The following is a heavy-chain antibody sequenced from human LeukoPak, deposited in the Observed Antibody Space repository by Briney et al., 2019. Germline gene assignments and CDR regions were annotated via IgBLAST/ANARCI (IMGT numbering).Heavy chain of an antibody. CDR1: GGSISSYY. CDR3: ASMEVAGTGRDY. J-gene: IGHJ4*02. D-gene: IGHD6-19*01. CDR2: IYTSGST. V-gene: IGHV4-4*07. Sequence: SETLSLTCTVSGGSISSYYWSWIRQPAGKGLEWVGRIYTSGSTNYNPSLKSRVTMSVDTSKNQFSLKLSSATAADTAVYYCASMEVAGTGRDYWGQGTLVTVSS.